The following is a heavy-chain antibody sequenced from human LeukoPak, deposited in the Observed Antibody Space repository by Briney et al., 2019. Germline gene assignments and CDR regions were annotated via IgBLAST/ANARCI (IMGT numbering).Heavy chain of an antibody. CDR3: ASEGTGYSIT. CDR1: GFTFSSYS. CDR2: ISSSSSYI. D-gene: IGHD1-14*01. V-gene: IGHV3-21*01. J-gene: IGHJ5*02. Sequence: GGSLRLSCAASGFTFSSYSMNWVRQAPGKGLECVSSISSSSSYIYYADSVKGRFTISRDNAKNSLYLQMNSLRAEDTAVYYCASEGTGYSITWGQGTLVTVSS.